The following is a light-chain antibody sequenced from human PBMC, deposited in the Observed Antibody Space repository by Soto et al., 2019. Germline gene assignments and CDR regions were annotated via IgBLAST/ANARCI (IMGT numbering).Light chain of an antibody. V-gene: IGLV1-51*01. CDR1: SSNIGNNY. CDR3: ATWDDSLNGYV. Sequence: QSVLTQPPSVSAAPGQKVTISCSGSSSNIGNNYVSWYQHLPGTAPKLLIYDNDKRPSGIPDRFSGSKSGTSATLGITGLQTGDEADYYCATWDDSLNGYVFGTGTRSPS. CDR2: DND. J-gene: IGLJ1*01.